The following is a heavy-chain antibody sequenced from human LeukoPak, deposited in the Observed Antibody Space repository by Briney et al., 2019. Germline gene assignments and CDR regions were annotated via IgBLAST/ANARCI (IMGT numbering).Heavy chain of an antibody. D-gene: IGHD2-21*01. CDR2: ISYDGSNK. V-gene: IGHV3-30*18. J-gene: IGHJ4*02. Sequence: AGSSLTLPCAASGLPLSSYGMHWVRQAPGKGLEWVAVISYDGSNKYYAVSVKGRFTISRDNSKNTLYLQMNSLRAEDTAVYYCAKDSGKPGEGDYFDYWGQGTLVTVSS. CDR1: GLPLSSYG. CDR3: AKDSGKPGEGDYFDY.